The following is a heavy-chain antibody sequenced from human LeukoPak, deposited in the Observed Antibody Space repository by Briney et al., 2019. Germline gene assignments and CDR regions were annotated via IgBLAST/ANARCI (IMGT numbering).Heavy chain of an antibody. V-gene: IGHV4-31*03. Sequence: PSQTLSLTCTVSGGSISSGGYYWSWIRQHPGKGLEWIGYIYYSGSTYYNPSLKSRVTISVDTSKNQFSLKLSSVTAADTAVYFCARGRTAAATEFWGQGTLVTVSS. CDR2: IYYSGST. D-gene: IGHD2-15*01. CDR3: ARGRTAAATEF. CDR1: GGSISSGGYY. J-gene: IGHJ4*02.